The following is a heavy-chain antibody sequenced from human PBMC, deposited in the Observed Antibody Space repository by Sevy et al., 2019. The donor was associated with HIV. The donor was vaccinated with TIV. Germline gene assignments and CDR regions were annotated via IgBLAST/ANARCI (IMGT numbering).Heavy chain of an antibody. CDR3: ARDLPPSATTVAQFDY. J-gene: IGHJ4*02. CDR1: GFTFSSYE. V-gene: IGHV3-48*03. Sequence: GGSLRLSCVASGFTFSSYEMNWVRQAPGKGLEWVSYISNSGSDIHYSDSLRGRFTISRDNAKNSLFLQMNSLRAEDTAVYYCARDLPPSATTVAQFDYWGQGTLVTVSS. CDR2: ISNSGSDI. D-gene: IGHD4-17*01.